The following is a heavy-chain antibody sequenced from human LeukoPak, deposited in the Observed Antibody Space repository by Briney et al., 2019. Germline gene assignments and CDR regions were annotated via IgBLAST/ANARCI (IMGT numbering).Heavy chain of an antibody. V-gene: IGHV4-61*02. CDR1: GGSISSGSYY. D-gene: IGHD6-25*01. CDR2: IYTSGST. CDR3: ARAAADFDY. J-gene: IGHJ4*02. Sequence: PSETLSLTCTVSGGSISSGSYYWSWIRQPAGKGLEWIGRIYTSGSTNYNPSLKSRVTISVDTSKNQFSLKLSSVTAADTAVYYCARAAADFDYWGQGTLVTVSP.